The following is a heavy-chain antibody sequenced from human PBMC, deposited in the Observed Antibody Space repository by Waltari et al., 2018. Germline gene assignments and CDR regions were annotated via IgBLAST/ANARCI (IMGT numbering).Heavy chain of an antibody. J-gene: IGHJ6*02. V-gene: IGHV1-2*04. Sequence: QVQLVPSGAEWKKPGASVTASPTASGYPFPGHHMPWVPRAPGHGLGGMGRINPNSGGTNYAQKFQGWVNMTRDTSISTAYMELSRLRSDDTAVYYCARDRVLRYFDWLPHYYYYGMDVWGQGTTVTVSS. CDR1: GYPFPGHH. CDR2: INPNSGGT. CDR3: ARDRVLRYFDWLPHYYYYGMDV. D-gene: IGHD3-9*01.